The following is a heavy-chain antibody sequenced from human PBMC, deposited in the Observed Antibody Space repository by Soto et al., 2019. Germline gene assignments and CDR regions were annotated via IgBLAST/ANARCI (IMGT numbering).Heavy chain of an antibody. CDR3: ARAMGDWGTYYYSGLDV. J-gene: IGHJ6*02. V-gene: IGHV4-61*01. CDR1: GDSISVSGDSNNNHY. D-gene: IGHD3-16*01. CDR2: IYYSGAT. Sequence: SETLSLTCTVSGDSISVSGDSNNNHYWSRVRQPPGKGLEWIGSIYYSGATNYNPSLKSRVTMPADTSKNKFSLNLSSVTAADTAIYYCARAMGDWGTYYYSGLDVWGQGTTVTVSS.